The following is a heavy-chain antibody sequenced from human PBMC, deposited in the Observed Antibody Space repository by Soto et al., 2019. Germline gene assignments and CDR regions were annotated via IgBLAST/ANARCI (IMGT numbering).Heavy chain of an antibody. CDR3: TTDSYDSSGYHDY. CDR2: IKSKTDGGTT. D-gene: IGHD3-22*01. V-gene: IGHV3-15*07. J-gene: IGHJ4*02. CDR1: GFTFSNAW. Sequence: PGGSLRLSCAASGFTFSNAWMNWVRQAPGKGLEWVGRIKSKTDGGTTDYAAPVKGRFTISRDDSKNTLYLQMNSLKTEDTAVYYCTTDSYDSSGYHDYWGQGTLVTVSS.